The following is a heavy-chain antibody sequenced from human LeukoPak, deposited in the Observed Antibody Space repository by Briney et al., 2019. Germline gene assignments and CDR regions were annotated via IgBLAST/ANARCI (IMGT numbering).Heavy chain of an antibody. CDR1: GFTFSSYA. CDR2: ISGSGGST. D-gene: IGHD2-15*01. J-gene: IGHJ4*02. CDR3: AKDGRKLLGYCSGGSCSREFDY. Sequence: GGSLRLSCAASGFTFSSYAMSWVRQAPGKGLERVSVISGSGGSTYYADSVKGRFTISRDNSKNTLYLQMNSLRAEDTAVYYCAKDGRKLLGYCSGGSCSREFDYWGQGTLVTVSS. V-gene: IGHV3-23*01.